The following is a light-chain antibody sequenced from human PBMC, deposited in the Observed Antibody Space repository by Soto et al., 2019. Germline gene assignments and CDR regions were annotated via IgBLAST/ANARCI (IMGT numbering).Light chain of an antibody. V-gene: IGKV2-28*01. Sequence: IVMTQSPLSLPVTPGEPASISCRYSQSLLHSNGYNYLDWYLQKPGQSPQLLIYLGSNRASGVPDRYSGRGSGTDFTLKISRGGAEDVGVYYCMQALQTPWTFGQGTKVLIQ. CDR3: MQALQTPWT. CDR2: LGS. J-gene: IGKJ1*01. CDR1: QSLLHSNGYNY.